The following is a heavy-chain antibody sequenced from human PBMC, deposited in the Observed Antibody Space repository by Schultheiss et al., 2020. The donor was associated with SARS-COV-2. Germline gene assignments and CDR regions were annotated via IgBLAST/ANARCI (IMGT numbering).Heavy chain of an antibody. CDR3: VKEGEEMGTS. J-gene: IGHJ4*02. Sequence: GGSLRLSCTASGFNFNAAWMNWVRQAPGKGLEWVANIKQDGSVRHYVASVRGRFIASRDNAKNSLDLQMNSLRVDDTAVYYCVKEGEEMGTSWGQGTLVTVSS. D-gene: IGHD5-24*01. CDR2: IKQDGSVR. V-gene: IGHV3-7*03. CDR1: GFNFNAAW.